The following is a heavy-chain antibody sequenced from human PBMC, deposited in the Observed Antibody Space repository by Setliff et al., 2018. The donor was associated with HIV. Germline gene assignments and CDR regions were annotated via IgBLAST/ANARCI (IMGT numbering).Heavy chain of an antibody. V-gene: IGHV4-61*09. Sequence: PSETLSLTCTVSGDSITRGSYYWSWIRQPAGKGLEWIGHIYTSGKTHYSPSLKSRITISADTSKNQLSLNLSSVTAADTAVYYCARDTYISGNHYYYYYMDVWGKGTTVTVSS. J-gene: IGHJ6*03. CDR1: GDSITRGSYY. CDR3: ARDTYISGNHYYYYYMDV. D-gene: IGHD3-10*01. CDR2: IYTSGKT.